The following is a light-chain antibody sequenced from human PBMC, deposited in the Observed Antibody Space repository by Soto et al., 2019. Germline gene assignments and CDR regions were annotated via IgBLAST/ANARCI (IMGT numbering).Light chain of an antibody. CDR2: VTS. CDR1: QRIAANY. V-gene: IGKV3-20*01. Sequence: EIVLTQSPDTLYLSPGERATLSCRASQRIAANYLAWYQQKPGQAPRLLISVTSNRATGIPDRFSGSGSGTDFTLTIRRLEPEDFAVYYCHQYGTSPLTFGGGTKVEIK. CDR3: HQYGTSPLT. J-gene: IGKJ4*01.